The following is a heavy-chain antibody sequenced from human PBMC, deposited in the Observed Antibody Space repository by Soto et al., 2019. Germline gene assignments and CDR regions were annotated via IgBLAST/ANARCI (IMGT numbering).Heavy chain of an antibody. CDR1: GGSISSYY. V-gene: IGHV4-59*12. CDR3: ARVHDAYYYYGMDV. CDR2: IYYSGST. D-gene: IGHD1-1*01. J-gene: IGHJ6*02. Sequence: SETLSLTCTVSGGSISSYYWSWIRQPPGKGLEWIGYIYYSGSTNYNPSLKSRVTISVDTSKNQFSLKLSSVTAADTAVYYCARVHDAYYYYGMDVWGQWTTVTVSS.